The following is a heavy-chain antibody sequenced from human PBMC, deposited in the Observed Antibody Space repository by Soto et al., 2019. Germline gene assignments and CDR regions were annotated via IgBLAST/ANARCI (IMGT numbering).Heavy chain of an antibody. J-gene: IGHJ4*02. D-gene: IGHD3-22*01. Sequence: EVQLVESGGGLVKPGGSVRLSCAASGFTFSNAWMSWVRQAPGKGLEWVGRIKSKSAGGTTEYDAPVKDRFTISRDDSKNTLYLQMNSLTIEDTAVYYFASGDRSSGKIFDSCGQGTLVTVAS. CDR3: ASGDRSSGKIFDS. CDR2: IKSKSAGGTT. CDR1: GFTFSNAW. V-gene: IGHV3-15*01.